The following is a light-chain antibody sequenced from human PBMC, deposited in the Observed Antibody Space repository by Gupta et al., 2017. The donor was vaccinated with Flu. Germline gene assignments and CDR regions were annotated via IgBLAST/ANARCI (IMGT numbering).Light chain of an antibody. CDR1: QSIFYSSNNKNY. CDR2: WAS. V-gene: IGKV4-1*01. CDR3: QQYYSVPIT. Sequence: DIVMTQSPDSLAVSLGERATINCQSSQSIFYSSNNKNYLSWYQQKAGQPPKLLISWASGRESGVPDRFGGSGSGADFTLTISSLQAEDVAVYYCQQYYSVPITFGPGTRLEIK. J-gene: IGKJ5*01.